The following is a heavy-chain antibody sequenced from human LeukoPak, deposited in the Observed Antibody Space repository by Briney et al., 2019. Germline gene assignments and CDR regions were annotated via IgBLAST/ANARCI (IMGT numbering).Heavy chain of an antibody. D-gene: IGHD3-16*01. CDR2: ISSFSGTI. CDR1: GFTFSSYG. V-gene: IGHV3-48*01. J-gene: IGHJ4*02. CDR3: ARDQGGVGY. Sequence: GGSLRLSCAASGFTFSSYGMHWVRQAPGKGLEWVSYISSFSGTINYADSVEGRFTISRDNAKNSLYLQMNSLRAEDTAVYYCARDQGGVGYWGQGTLVTVSS.